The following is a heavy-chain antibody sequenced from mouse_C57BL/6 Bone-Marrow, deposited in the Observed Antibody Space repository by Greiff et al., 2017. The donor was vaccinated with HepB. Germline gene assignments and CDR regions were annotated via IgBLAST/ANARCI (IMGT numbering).Heavy chain of an antibody. D-gene: IGHD1-1*01. CDR1: GFTFSSYG. CDR3: ARQVLPYFDY. J-gene: IGHJ2*01. V-gene: IGHV5-6*01. CDR2: ISSGGSYT. Sequence: EVQLVESGGDLVKPGGSLKLSCAASGFTFSSYGMSWVRQTPDKRLEWVATISSGGSYTYYPDSVKGRFTISRDNAKNTLYLQMSSLKSEDTAMYYCARQVLPYFDYWGQGTTLTVSS.